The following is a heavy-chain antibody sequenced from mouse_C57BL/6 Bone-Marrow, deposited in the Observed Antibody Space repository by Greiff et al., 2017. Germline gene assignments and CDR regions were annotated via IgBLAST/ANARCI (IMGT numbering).Heavy chain of an antibody. CDR3: TPWDYFDY. CDR2: IDPENGDT. CDR1: GFNIKDDY. D-gene: IGHD4-1*01. V-gene: IGHV14-4*01. J-gene: IGHJ2*01. Sequence: VHVKQSGAELVRPGASVKLSCTASGFNIKDDYMHWVKQRPEQGLEWIGWIDPENGDTEYASKFQGKATITADTSSNTAYLQLSSLTSEDTAVYYCTPWDYFDYWGQGTTLTVSS.